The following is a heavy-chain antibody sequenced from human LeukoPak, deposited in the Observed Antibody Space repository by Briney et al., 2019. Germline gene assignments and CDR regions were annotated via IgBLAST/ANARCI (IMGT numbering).Heavy chain of an antibody. D-gene: IGHD5-12*01. CDR1: GGSISTYY. V-gene: IGHV4-59*01. CDR3: ARGGGYASPIGY. CDR2: IYRSGST. J-gene: IGHJ4*02. Sequence: PSESLTLSCTLSGGSISTYYLSWIRQPPGKGLEWIAYIYRSGSTNYNPSLKSRVTISVDTSKNQFSLKLSSVTAADTAVYYCARGGGYASPIGYWGQGALVTVSS.